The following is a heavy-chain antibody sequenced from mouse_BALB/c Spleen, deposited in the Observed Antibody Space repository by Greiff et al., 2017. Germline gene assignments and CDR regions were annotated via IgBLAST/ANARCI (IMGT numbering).Heavy chain of an antibody. D-gene: IGHD1-1*01. J-gene: IGHJ2*01. CDR3: ARGGGHYYGFDY. CDR1: GFTFSSYA. Sequence: EVKLVESGGGLVKPGGSLKLSCAASGFTFSSYAMSWVRQTPEKRLEWVASISSGGSTYYPDSVMGRFTISRDNARNILYLQMSSLRSEDTAMYYCARGGGHYYGFDYWGQGTTLTVSS. V-gene: IGHV5-6-5*01. CDR2: ISSGGST.